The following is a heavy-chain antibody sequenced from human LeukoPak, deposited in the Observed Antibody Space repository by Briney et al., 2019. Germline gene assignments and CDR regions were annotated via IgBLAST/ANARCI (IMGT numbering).Heavy chain of an antibody. D-gene: IGHD3-9*01. V-gene: IGHV3-21*01. CDR2: ISSSSSYI. Sequence: GGSLRLSCAASGFTFSSFSMNWVRQAPGKGLEWVSSISSSSSYIYYADSVKGRFTISRDNAKNSLYLQMNSLRAEDTAVYYCARDPLRYFDWLPRTNWFDPWGQGTLVTVSS. J-gene: IGHJ5*02. CDR3: ARDPLRYFDWLPRTNWFDP. CDR1: GFTFSSFS.